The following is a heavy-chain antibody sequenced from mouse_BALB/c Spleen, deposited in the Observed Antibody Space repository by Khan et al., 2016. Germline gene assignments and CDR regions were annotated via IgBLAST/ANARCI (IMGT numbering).Heavy chain of an antibody. CDR1: GYSITSDYA. CDR3: ASSDYGDKRAMGN. J-gene: IGHJ4*01. V-gene: IGHV3-2*02. CDR2: ISHSGST. Sequence: EVQLQESGPGLVKPSQSLYLTCTVTGYSITSDYAWNWIRQFPGNRLEWLGYISHSGSTSYNPSLKSRISITRDTSKNQFFLQLNSVTSEDTATSYGASSDYGDKRAMGNGGQGTSATVTA. D-gene: IGHD1-1*01.